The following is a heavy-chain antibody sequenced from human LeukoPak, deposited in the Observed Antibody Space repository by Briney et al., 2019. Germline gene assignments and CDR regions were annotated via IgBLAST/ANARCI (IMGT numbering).Heavy chain of an antibody. D-gene: IGHD3-22*01. V-gene: IGHV3-23*01. J-gene: IGHJ6*03. CDR2: ISGSGGIT. CDR3: AKVGGGSGYYGYYYYYMDV. CDR1: GFTFSSYG. Sequence: PGGSLRLSCAASGFTFSSYGMSWVRQAPWKGLEWVSAISGSGGITYYADSVKGRCTLSRENSKNTLYLQMNSLRAEDTAVYYCAKVGGGSGYYGYYYYYMDVWGKGTTVTISS.